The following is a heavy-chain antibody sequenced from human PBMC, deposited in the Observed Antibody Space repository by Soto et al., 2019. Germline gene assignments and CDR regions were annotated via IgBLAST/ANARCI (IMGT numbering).Heavy chain of an antibody. CDR2: IDPSDSYT. V-gene: IGHV5-10-1*01. J-gene: IGHJ6*02. CDR1: GYSFTSYW. Sequence: PGESLKISCKGSGYSFTSYWISWVRQMPGKGLEWMGRIDPSDSYTNYSPSFQGHVTISADKSISTAYLQWSSLKASDTAMYYCATDYYYYYGMDVWGQGTTVTVSS. CDR3: ATDYYYYYGMDV.